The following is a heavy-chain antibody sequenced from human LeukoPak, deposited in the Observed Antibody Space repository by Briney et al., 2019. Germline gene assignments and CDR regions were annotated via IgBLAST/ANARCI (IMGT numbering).Heavy chain of an antibody. Sequence: GASVKVSCKASGYTFTSYGISWVRQAPGQGLEWMGWISAYNGNTNYAQKLQGRVTMTTDTSTSTAYMELRSLRSDDTAVYYCARKMRDLNSDRHDYYYYYMDVWGKGTTVTVSS. CDR1: GYTFTSYG. CDR3: ARKMRDLNSDRHDYYYYYMDV. J-gene: IGHJ6*03. V-gene: IGHV1-18*01. D-gene: IGHD3-3*01. CDR2: ISAYNGNT.